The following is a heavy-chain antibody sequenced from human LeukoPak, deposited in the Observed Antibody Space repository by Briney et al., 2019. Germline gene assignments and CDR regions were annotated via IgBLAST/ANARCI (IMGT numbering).Heavy chain of an antibody. D-gene: IGHD3-16*01. CDR1: GVTFSSHG. CDR3: AKRGEDPVDLDY. V-gene: IGHV3-23*01. CDR2: ITGSGDRT. J-gene: IGHJ4*02. Sequence: GGSLRLSCGVSGVTFSSHGMNWVRQAPGKGLDWVSAITGSGDRTYYTDSVRGRFTVSRDNSKNTLYLQMNGLRAEDTAVYYCAKRGEDPVDLDYWGQGTLVTVSS.